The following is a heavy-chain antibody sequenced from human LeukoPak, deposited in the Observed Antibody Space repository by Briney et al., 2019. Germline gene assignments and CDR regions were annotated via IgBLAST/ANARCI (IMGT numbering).Heavy chain of an antibody. CDR3: ARSDLLTGSPLFY. D-gene: IGHD3-9*01. CDR1: GYTFTSYY. Sequence: ASVKVSCKASGYTFTSYYMHWVRQAPGQGLEWMGIINTFDGNTNYAQKFQGRVTMTRDTSTSTVSMELSSLRSEDTALYYCARSDLLTGSPLFYWGQGTLVSVSS. J-gene: IGHJ4*02. CDR2: INTFDGNT. V-gene: IGHV1-46*01.